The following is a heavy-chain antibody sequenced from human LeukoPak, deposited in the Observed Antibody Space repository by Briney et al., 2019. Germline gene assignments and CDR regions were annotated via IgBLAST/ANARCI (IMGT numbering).Heavy chain of an antibody. J-gene: IGHJ4*02. Sequence: ASVKVSCKASGYTFTSYDINWVRQATGQVLEWMGWMNPNSGNTGYAQKFQGRVTMTRNTSISTAYMELSSLRSEDTAVYYCARVRKVGSSSSMGYWGQGTLVTVSS. CDR3: ARVRKVGSSSSMGY. D-gene: IGHD6-6*01. V-gene: IGHV1-8*01. CDR1: GYTFTSYD. CDR2: MNPNSGNT.